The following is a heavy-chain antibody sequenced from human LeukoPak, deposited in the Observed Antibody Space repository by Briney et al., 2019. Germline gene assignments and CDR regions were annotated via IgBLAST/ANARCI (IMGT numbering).Heavy chain of an antibody. CDR1: GYSFTSNW. CDR3: ARQGRGSYRGDFDY. Sequence: GESLKISCNGSGYSFTSNWISWVRQMPGKGLEWMGRIDPKHSHINFSPSFQGHVTISVDKSISTAYLQWNSLRASDTAMYYCARQGRGSYRGDFDYWGQGTLVTVSS. CDR2: IDPKHSHI. V-gene: IGHV5-10-1*01. J-gene: IGHJ4*02. D-gene: IGHD1-26*01.